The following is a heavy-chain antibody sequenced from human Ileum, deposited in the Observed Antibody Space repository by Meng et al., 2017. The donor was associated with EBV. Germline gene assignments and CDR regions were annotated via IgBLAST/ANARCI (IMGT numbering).Heavy chain of an antibody. Sequence: EVEWVESGGGLVQPGGSLSLSCAASGFTFTDYWMHWVRQGPGKGLVWVSRVDIDGTTSVYADSVRGRFTISRDNTKNMIYLQINSLRADDTAVYYCTRGASGKFDRWGQGTLVTVSS. J-gene: IGHJ5*02. CDR2: VDIDGTTS. D-gene: IGHD3-10*01. CDR3: TRGASGKFDR. CDR1: GFTFTDYW. V-gene: IGHV3-74*01.